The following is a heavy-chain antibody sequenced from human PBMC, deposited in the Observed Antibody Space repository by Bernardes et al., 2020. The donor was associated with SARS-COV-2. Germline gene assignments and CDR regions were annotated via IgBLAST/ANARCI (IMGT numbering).Heavy chain of an antibody. CDR1: GYTFITYA. D-gene: IGHD6-6*01. CDR2: MNPDNGNT. Sequence: ASVKVSCKASGYTFITYAINWVRQATGQGLEWMGWMNPDNGNTGYSQKFQGRVTMTRDTSISTAYMELTSLTPEDTAVYYCARTNISSAGQDFGYWGRGTLDTVSA. J-gene: IGHJ4*02. V-gene: IGHV1-8*01. CDR3: ARTNISSAGQDFGY.